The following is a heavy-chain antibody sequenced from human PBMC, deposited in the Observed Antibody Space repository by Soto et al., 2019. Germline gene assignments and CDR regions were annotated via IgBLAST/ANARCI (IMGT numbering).Heavy chain of an antibody. D-gene: IGHD3-10*01. V-gene: IGHV4-39*01. CDR2: NNYSGST. CDR3: AMGPLHLGYYYYYGMDV. CDR1: GGSTSSSSYY. J-gene: IGHJ6*02. Sequence: QLQLQESGPGLVKPSETLSLTCTSSGGSTSSSSYYWGWIRQPPGKRLEWIGRNNYSGSTYYNPSLKRRGTIPVDTSKNQYSLKLSNVTAADTAVYYCAMGPLHLGYYYYYGMDVWGQGTTVTVSS.